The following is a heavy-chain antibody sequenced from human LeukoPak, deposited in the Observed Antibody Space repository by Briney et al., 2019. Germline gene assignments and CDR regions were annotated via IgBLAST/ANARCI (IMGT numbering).Heavy chain of an antibody. Sequence: ASVKVSCKASGYTFTSYDINWVRQATGQGLEWMGWMNPNSGNTGYAQKFKGRVTMTRNTSISTAYTELDSLRSEDTAVYYCVVYCSGGSCPTFDYWGQGTLATVSS. J-gene: IGHJ4*02. V-gene: IGHV1-8*01. CDR1: GYTFTSYD. CDR3: VVYCSGGSCPTFDY. CDR2: MNPNSGNT. D-gene: IGHD2-15*01.